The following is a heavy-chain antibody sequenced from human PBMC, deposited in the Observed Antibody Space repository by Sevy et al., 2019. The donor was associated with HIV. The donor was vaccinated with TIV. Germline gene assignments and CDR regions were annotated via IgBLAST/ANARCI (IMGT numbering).Heavy chain of an antibody. Sequence: ASVKVSCKATEYTFIDYYIHWVRQAPGQGLEWMGWINPKRGGANYAQSFQGRVTMTRDTSLNTIYMQLTSLRGDDTAVYYCAREEIGYGMDVWGQGTAVTASS. V-gene: IGHV1-2*02. CDR3: AREEIGYGMDV. CDR2: INPKRGGA. CDR1: EYTFIDYY. J-gene: IGHJ6*02.